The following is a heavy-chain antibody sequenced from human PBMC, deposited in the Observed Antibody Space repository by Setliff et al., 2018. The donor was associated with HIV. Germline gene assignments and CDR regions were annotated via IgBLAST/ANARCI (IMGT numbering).Heavy chain of an antibody. CDR3: ARDPSQYLDFLFDPQPFNV. CDR1: SGYMSGHF. D-gene: IGHD3-9*01. CDR2: IYLGETT. J-gene: IGHJ3*01. V-gene: IGHV4-59*11. Sequence: SETLSLTCTVSSGYMSGHFWTWIRQTPGEGLEWIGNIYLGETTNYNPSLESRATISLDTSKRQFSLHLTSVTAADTAIYYCARDPSQYLDFLFDPQPFNVWGHGTMVTVSS.